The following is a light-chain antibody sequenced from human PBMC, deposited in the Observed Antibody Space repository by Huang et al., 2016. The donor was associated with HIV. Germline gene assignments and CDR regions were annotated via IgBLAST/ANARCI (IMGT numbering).Light chain of an antibody. V-gene: IGKV1-33*01. J-gene: IGKJ1*01. CDR1: QDIGKY. CDR2: DAS. Sequence: DIQMTQSPSSLSASIGDRVTITCQASQDIGKYLSWYQQKSGQAPKLLIFDASNLQTGVSSRFSGSVSGTDFTFTINTLQPEDIATYYCQHYDSLPPWTFGQGTRVQI. CDR3: QHYDSLPPWT.